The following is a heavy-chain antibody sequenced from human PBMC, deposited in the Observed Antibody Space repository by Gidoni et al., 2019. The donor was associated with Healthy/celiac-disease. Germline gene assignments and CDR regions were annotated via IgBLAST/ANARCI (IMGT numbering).Heavy chain of an antibody. CDR1: GGSISSGCYY. J-gene: IGHJ4*02. CDR2: IYYSGTT. Sequence: QVQLQQSGPGLVKPPQTLSLPCTVSGGSISSGCYYWSWIRQHPGKGLEWIGYIYYSGTTYYNPSLKSRVTISVDTSKNQLSLKLSSVTAADTAVYYCARRRVGYFDYWGQGTLVTVSS. V-gene: IGHV4-31*03. D-gene: IGHD1-26*01. CDR3: ARRRVGYFDY.